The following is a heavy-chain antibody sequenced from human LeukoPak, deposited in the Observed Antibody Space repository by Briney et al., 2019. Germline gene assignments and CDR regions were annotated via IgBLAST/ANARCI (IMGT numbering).Heavy chain of an antibody. Sequence: QAGGSLRLSCAASGFTFSSYAMNWVRQAPGKGLEWVSTISGSGGSKHYADSVEGRFTISRDNSKNTVYLQMNSLRAEDTAIYYCAKLTSASGAYGVDVWGQRTTVTVSS. CDR3: AKLTSASGAYGVDV. CDR1: GFTFSSYA. D-gene: IGHD3-10*01. J-gene: IGHJ6*02. CDR2: ISGSGGSK. V-gene: IGHV3-23*01.